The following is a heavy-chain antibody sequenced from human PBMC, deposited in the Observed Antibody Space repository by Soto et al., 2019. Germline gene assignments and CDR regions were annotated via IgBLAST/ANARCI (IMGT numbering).Heavy chain of an antibody. V-gene: IGHV1-69*12. CDR1: GGTFSTYT. CDR2: IVPIFGTT. D-gene: IGHD2-15*01. J-gene: IGHJ4*02. Sequence: QVQLVQSGAEVKKPGSSVKVSCKASGGTFSTYTITWVRQAPGQGLEWMGGIVPIFGTTNYAQKFQGRVTITAHESTSTSYMELSNLRSGDTAVYYWARPRYCSGGRCYNNLDYWGQGTRVTVSS. CDR3: ARPRYCSGGRCYNNLDY.